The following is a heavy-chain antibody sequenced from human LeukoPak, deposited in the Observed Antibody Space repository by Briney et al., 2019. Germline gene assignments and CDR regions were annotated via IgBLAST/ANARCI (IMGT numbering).Heavy chain of an antibody. J-gene: IGHJ6*02. CDR2: ISSSSSYI. Sequence: GGSLRLSCAASGFTFSSYSMNWVRQAPGKGLEWVSSISSSSSYIYYADSVEGRFTISRDNAKNSLYLQMNSLRAEDTAVYYCARRLYYYYGMDVWGQGTTVTVSS. CDR1: GFTFSSYS. CDR3: ARRLYYYYGMDV. V-gene: IGHV3-21*01. D-gene: IGHD2-21*01.